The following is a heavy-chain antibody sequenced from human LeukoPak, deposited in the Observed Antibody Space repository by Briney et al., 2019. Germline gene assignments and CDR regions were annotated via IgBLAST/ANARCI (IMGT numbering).Heavy chain of an antibody. D-gene: IGHD2-2*01. CDR2: MNPNSGNT. CDR1: GYTFNYYY. J-gene: IGHJ4*01. CDR3: AKGDRTSCCRGEVF. V-gene: IGHV1-8*02. Sequence: GASVKVSCQTSGYTFNYYYMHWVRQAPGQGLEWMGWMNPNSGNTGYGQNFQGRITMTRDTSTSTAYMELSSLRAEDTAVYYCAKGDRTSCCRGEVFWGHGTLVTVSS.